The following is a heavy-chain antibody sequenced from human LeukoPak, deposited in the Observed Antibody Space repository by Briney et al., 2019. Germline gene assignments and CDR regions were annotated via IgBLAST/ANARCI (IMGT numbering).Heavy chain of an antibody. CDR3: ARDSRLWFGELYPNYYYGMDV. CDR1: GFTFSSYA. Sequence: GGSLRLSCAASGFTFSSYAMSWVRQAPGKGLEWVSSISSSSSYIYYADSVKGRFTISRDNAKNSLYLQMNSLRAEDTAVYYCARDSRLWFGELYPNYYYGMDVWGQGTTVTVSS. V-gene: IGHV3-21*01. J-gene: IGHJ6*02. CDR2: ISSSSSYI. D-gene: IGHD3-10*01.